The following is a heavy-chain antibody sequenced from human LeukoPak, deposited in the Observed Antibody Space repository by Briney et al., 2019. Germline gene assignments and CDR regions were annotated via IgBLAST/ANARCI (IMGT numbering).Heavy chain of an antibody. D-gene: IGHD1-26*01. Sequence: SETLSLTCAVSGGSISSSNWWSWVRQPPGKGLEWIGEIYHSGSTNYNPSLKSRVTTSVDKSKNQFSLKLSSVTAADTAVYYCARVSGSYVDYWGQGTLVTVSS. J-gene: IGHJ4*02. V-gene: IGHV4-4*02. CDR3: ARVSGSYVDY. CDR2: IYHSGST. CDR1: GGSISSSNW.